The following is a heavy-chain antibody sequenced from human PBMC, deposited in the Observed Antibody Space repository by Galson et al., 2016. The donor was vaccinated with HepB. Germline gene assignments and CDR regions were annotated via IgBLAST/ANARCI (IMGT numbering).Heavy chain of an antibody. D-gene: IGHD2-21*01. CDR1: GGSFSDHY. V-gene: IGHV4-31*11. CDR3: ARDASGWGSGWFDP. Sequence: TLSLTCVVDGGSFSDHYWSWIRQHPGKGLEWIGYIYYIGTTYYNPSLKSRVTISVDPSTNQFSLKLNSVTAADTAVYYCARDASGWGSGWFDPWGQGTLVTVSS. CDR2: IYYIGTT. J-gene: IGHJ5*02.